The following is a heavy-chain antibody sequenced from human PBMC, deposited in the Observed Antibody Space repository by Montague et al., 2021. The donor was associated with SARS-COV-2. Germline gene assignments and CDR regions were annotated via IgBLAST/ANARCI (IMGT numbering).Heavy chain of an antibody. J-gene: IGHJ4*02. Sequence: SETLSLTCTVSGGSISSYYWSWIRQPPGKGLEWIGYIYYSGSTNYNPSLKSRVTISVDTSKNQFSLKLSSVTAADTAVYYCARRSLGYCSGGSCYSGYDHWGQGTLVTVSS. V-gene: IGHV4-59*01. CDR3: ARRSLGYCSGGSCYSGYDH. D-gene: IGHD2-15*01. CDR2: IYYSGST. CDR1: GGSISSYY.